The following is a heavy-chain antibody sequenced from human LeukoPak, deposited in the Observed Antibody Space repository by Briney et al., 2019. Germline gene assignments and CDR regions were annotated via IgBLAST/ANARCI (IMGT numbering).Heavy chain of an antibody. D-gene: IGHD1-26*01. Sequence: SETLSLTCTVSGGSISSGDYYWGWIRQPPGKGLEWIGYIYYSGSTYYNPSLKSRVTISVDTSKNQFSLKLSSVTAADTAVYYCATHSGSYGIDYWGQGTMVTVSS. CDR1: GGSISSGDYY. CDR2: IYYSGST. J-gene: IGHJ4*02. CDR3: ATHSGSYGIDY. V-gene: IGHV4-30-4*08.